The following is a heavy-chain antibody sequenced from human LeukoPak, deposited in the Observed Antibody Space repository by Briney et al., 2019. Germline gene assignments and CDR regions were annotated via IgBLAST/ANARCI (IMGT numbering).Heavy chain of an antibody. V-gene: IGHV4-59*08. J-gene: IGHJ4*02. CDR3: ARNYSPFDY. D-gene: IGHD1-7*01. Sequence: SETLSLTCSVSGGSLDPYYWSWIRQPPGKGLEWIGYFFHSGGTNYNPSFNSRVIISIDTAKNQISLSLSSVTAADTAVYYCARNYSPFDYWGQGTLVTVSS. CDR1: GGSLDPYY. CDR2: FFHSGGT.